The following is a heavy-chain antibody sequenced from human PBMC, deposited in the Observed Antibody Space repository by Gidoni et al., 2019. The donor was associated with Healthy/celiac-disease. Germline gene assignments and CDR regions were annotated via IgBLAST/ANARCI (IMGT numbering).Heavy chain of an antibody. D-gene: IGHD3-9*01. CDR3: ARQSGAPGLTGYYAIPFFDY. Sequence: QLQLQESGPGLVKPSETLSLTCTVSGGSISSSRYYWGWLRQPPGKGLEWIGSIYYSGSTYFNPSLKSRVTISVDTSKNQFSLKLSSVTAADTAVYYCARQSGAPGLTGYYAIPFFDYWGQGTLVTVSS. V-gene: IGHV4-39*01. CDR1: GGSISSSRYY. J-gene: IGHJ4*02. CDR2: IYYSGST.